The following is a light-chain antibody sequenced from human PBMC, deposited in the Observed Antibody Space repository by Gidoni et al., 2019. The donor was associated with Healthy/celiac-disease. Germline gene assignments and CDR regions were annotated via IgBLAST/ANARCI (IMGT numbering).Light chain of an antibody. Sequence: DIQITQPPSPLSASVGDRVTITCRASQSISSYLNWYQQKPGKAPKLLINAASSLQSGVPSRFSGSGSGTDFTLTISSLQPEDFATYYCQQSYSTPYTFGQGTKLEIK. V-gene: IGKV1-39*01. CDR3: QQSYSTPYT. J-gene: IGKJ2*01. CDR1: QSISSY. CDR2: AAS.